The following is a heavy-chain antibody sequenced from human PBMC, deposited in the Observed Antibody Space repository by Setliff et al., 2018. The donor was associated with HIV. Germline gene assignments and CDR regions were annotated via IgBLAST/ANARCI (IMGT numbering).Heavy chain of an antibody. J-gene: IGHJ4*02. CDR1: GLTFATAW. Sequence: PGGSLSLSCAASGLTFATAWMNWVRRAPGKGLEWVARIRKEAHGGETEYAAAVKGRFTISRDDSKNTLYLQMNSLKTDDTAVYYCTRFSEWSEDYWGQGTLVTVSS. CDR3: TRFSEWSEDY. V-gene: IGHV3-15*01. D-gene: IGHD3-3*01. CDR2: IRKEAHGGET.